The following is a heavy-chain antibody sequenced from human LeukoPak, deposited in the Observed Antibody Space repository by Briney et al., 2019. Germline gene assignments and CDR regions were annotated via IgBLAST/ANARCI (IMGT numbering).Heavy chain of an antibody. CDR1: GFTFSSYV. V-gene: IGHV3-21*01. CDR2: ISSSSSYI. J-gene: IGHJ4*02. D-gene: IGHD2-21*02. CDR3: AKSAPGGDSTFDY. Sequence: GGSLRLSCAASGFTFSSYVMSWVRQAPGKGLEWVSSISSSSSYIYYADSVKGRFTISRDNAKNSLYLQMNSLRAEDTAVYYCAKSAPGGDSTFDYWGQGTLVTVSS.